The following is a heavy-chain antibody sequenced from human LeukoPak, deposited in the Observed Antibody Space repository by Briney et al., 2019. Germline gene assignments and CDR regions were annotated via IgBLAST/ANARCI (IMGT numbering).Heavy chain of an antibody. V-gene: IGHV3-23*01. J-gene: IGHJ4*02. Sequence: GGSLGLSCAASGFTFSSYAMSWVRQAPGKGLEWVSAISGSGGSTYYADSVKGRFTISRDNSKNTLYLQMNSLRAEDTAVYYCAKDLRPSSSWPGVQDYWGQGTLVTVSS. CDR1: GFTFSSYA. CDR2: ISGSGGST. D-gene: IGHD6-13*01. CDR3: AKDLRPSSSWPGVQDY.